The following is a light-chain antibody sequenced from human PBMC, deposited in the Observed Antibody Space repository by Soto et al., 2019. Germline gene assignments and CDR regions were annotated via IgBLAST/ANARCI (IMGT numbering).Light chain of an antibody. J-gene: IGKJ5*01. CDR1: QRLFNGY. CDR3: QQYGSSPVT. CDR2: GAS. Sequence: EIVLTQSPGTLSLFPGDRATLSCRASQRLFNGYLAWFQQKPGQAPRLLVYGASNRATGIPARFSGSGSGTDFTLTISRLEPEDFAVYYCQQYGSSPVTFGQGTRLEIK. V-gene: IGKV3-20*01.